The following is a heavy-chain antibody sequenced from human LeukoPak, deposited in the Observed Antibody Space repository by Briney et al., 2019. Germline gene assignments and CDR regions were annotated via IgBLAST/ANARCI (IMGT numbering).Heavy chain of an antibody. CDR3: ARDEEEGYCSSTNCYPQYFQH. V-gene: IGHV3-21*01. D-gene: IGHD2-2*01. J-gene: IGHJ1*01. CDR1: GFTFSKYW. Sequence: AGGSLRLSCAASGFTFSKYWMTWVRQAPGKGLEWVSSISSSSYYIYYADSVKGRFTISRDNAKNSLYLQMNSLRAEDTAVYYCARDEEEGYCSSTNCYPQYFQHWGRGTLVTVSS. CDR2: ISSSSYYI.